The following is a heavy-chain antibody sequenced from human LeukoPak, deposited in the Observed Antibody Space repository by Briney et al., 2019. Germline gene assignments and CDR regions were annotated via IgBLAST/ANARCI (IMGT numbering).Heavy chain of an antibody. Sequence: PSETLSLTCTVSGGSISSSSYYWGWIRQPPGKGLEWIGSIYYSGSTYYNPSLKSRVTISVDTSKNQFSLKLSSVTAADTAVYYCARGDTMVRGEDYNWFDPWGQGTLVTVSS. CDR2: IYYSGST. J-gene: IGHJ5*02. CDR3: ARGDTMVRGEDYNWFDP. D-gene: IGHD3-10*01. CDR1: GGSISSSSYY. V-gene: IGHV4-39*07.